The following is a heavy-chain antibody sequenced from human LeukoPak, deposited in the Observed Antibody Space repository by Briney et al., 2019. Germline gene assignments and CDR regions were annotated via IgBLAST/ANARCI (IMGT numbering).Heavy chain of an antibody. CDR2: IYYNEGT. Sequence: PSETLSLTCTVSGDSISSRSYYWGWIRQPPGKGLEWIGSIYYNEGTYYNPSPKSRVTISIDTSKNQFSLKLSSVTAADTAVYYCARDLSGTTGVRFDPWGQGTLVTVSS. CDR1: GDSISSRSYY. V-gene: IGHV4-39*07. J-gene: IGHJ5*02. CDR3: ARDLSGTTGVRFDP. D-gene: IGHD1-7*01.